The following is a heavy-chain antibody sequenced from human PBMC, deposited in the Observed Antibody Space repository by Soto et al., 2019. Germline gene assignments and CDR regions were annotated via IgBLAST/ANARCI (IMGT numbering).Heavy chain of an antibody. CDR1: GGSISSYY. CDR3: ARAKTTYYYGSGSYYNNYYYYGMDV. CDR2: IYYSGST. J-gene: IGHJ6*02. V-gene: IGHV4-59*01. D-gene: IGHD3-10*01. Sequence: QVQLQESGPGLVKPSETLSLTCTVSGGSISSYYWSWIRQPPGKGLEWIGYIYYSGSTNYNPSLQSRVTISVDTSKNQFPLKLSSVTAADTAVYYCARAKTTYYYGSGSYYNNYYYYGMDVWGQGTTVTVSS.